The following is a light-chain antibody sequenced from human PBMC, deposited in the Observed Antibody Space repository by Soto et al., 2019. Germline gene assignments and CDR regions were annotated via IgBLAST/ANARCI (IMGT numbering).Light chain of an antibody. CDR1: QDISNW. V-gene: IGKV1-12*01. CDR2: AAS. J-gene: IGKJ4*01. Sequence: DIQMTQSPSSVSASVGDRVTITCRASQDISNWLAWYQQRPGKAPNPLNYAASSLQTGVPSRFSGGGVDTDFTLTISSLQPEDFATFYCQQTKSYPLALGVGTKVEIK. CDR3: QQTKSYPLA.